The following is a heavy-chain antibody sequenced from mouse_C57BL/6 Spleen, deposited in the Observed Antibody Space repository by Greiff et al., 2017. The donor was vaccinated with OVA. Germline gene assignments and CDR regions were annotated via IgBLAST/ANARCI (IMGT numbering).Heavy chain of an antibody. CDR1: GYAFTNYL. CDR2: INPGSGGT. CDR3: ARNPGTY. V-gene: IGHV1-54*01. Sequence: VQVVESGAELVRPGTSVKVSCKASGYAFTNYLIEWVKQRPGQGLEWIGVINPGSGGTNYNEKFKGKATLTADKSSSTAYMQLSSLTSEDSAVYFCARNPGTYWGQGTLVTVSA. J-gene: IGHJ3*01.